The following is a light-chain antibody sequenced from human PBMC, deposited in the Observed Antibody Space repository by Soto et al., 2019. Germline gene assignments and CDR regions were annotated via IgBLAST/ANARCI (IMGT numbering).Light chain of an antibody. CDR3: QQYNNWPQA. CDR1: QSISNN. CDR2: GAS. V-gene: IGKV3-15*01. J-gene: IGKJ1*01. Sequence: EIVMTQSPATLSVSPGERATLPCRASQSISNNLGWYQQRPGQAPRLLIYGASTRATGIPARFSGSGSGTEFTLTISSLQSVDFAVYYCQQYNNWPQAFGQGTKVEIK.